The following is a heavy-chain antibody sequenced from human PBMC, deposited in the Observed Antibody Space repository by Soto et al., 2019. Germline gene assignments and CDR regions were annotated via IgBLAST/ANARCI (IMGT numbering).Heavy chain of an antibody. V-gene: IGHV4-4*02. Sequence: QVHLRESGPRTVRPSGTLSLTCAVSGTSISSTFWWTWVRQPPGKGLEWIGEVYHTGTTKYNPSLKNRVTISVDKSNNQFSLELRAVTAADTAVYYCATLPPRIVVMTTVIPSWGQGTLVTVSS. J-gene: IGHJ5*02. CDR1: GTSISSTFW. CDR2: VYHTGTT. D-gene: IGHD2-21*02. CDR3: ATLPPRIVVMTTVIPS.